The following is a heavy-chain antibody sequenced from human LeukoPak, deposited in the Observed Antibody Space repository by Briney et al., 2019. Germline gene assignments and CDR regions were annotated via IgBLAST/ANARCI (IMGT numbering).Heavy chain of an antibody. CDR3: ARDQGIVVVTGIFDY. CDR2: ISAYNGNT. D-gene: IGHD2-21*02. V-gene: IGHV1-18*01. J-gene: IGHJ4*02. Sequence: ASVKVSCKASGYTFTSYGISWVRQAPGQGLEWMGWISAYNGNTNYAQKLQGRVTMTTDTSTSTAYMELRSLRSDDTAVYYCARDQGIVVVTGIFDYWGQGTLVTVFS. CDR1: GYTFTSYG.